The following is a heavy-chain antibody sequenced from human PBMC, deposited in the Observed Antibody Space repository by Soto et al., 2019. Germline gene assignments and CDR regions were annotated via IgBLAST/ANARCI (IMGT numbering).Heavy chain of an antibody. J-gene: IGHJ4*02. CDR1: GYIFTSYG. Sequence: ASVKVSCKTSGYIFTSYGISWVRQAPGQGLEWMGWINAYNGYTNYAQKFQDRVTMTTDTSTRTAYMELRSLRSDDTAVYYCARDMIPRSHFDSWGQGTLVTVSS. D-gene: IGHD3-22*01. CDR3: ARDMIPRSHFDS. CDR2: INAYNGYT. V-gene: IGHV1-18*01.